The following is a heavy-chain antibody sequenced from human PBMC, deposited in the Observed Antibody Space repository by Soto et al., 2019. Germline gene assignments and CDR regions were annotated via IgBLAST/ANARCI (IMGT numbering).Heavy chain of an antibody. V-gene: IGHV1-8*01. CDR1: GFTFTTYD. D-gene: IGHD6-25*01. CDR3: TRRKERSGPHYFDY. Sequence: PGASVKVSCKASGFTFTTYDIHWVRQATGQGLEWMGWMSPNSGNAGYAQKFQGRVTMTRNTSISTAYMELSSLTSEDTALYYCTRRKERSGPHYFDYWGQGSLVTVSS. J-gene: IGHJ4*02. CDR2: MSPNSGNA.